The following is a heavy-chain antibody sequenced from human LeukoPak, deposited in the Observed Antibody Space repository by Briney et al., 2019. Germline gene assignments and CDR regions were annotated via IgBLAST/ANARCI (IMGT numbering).Heavy chain of an antibody. V-gene: IGHV1-69*01. CDR3: ATYYYDSSGYLPLVDY. CDR1: VGTFSSYA. CDR2: IIPICGTA. J-gene: IGHJ4*02. Sequence: SVNVSCTASVGTFSSYAISWVRQAPGQGLEWMGGIIPICGTANYAQKFQSRVTITADESTSTSYMELSSLRSEDTAVYYCATYYYDSSGYLPLVDYWGQGTLVTVSA. D-gene: IGHD3-22*01.